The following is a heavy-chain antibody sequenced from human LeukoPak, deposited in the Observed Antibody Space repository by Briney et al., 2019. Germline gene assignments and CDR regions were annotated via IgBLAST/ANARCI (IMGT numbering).Heavy chain of an antibody. D-gene: IGHD3-10*01. CDR3: ARLAPGAQWYFDL. CDR1: GGSISSSSYY. J-gene: IGHJ2*01. V-gene: IGHV4-39*01. Sequence: PSETLSLTCTVSGGSISSSSYYWGWIRQPPGKGLEWIGSIYYSGSTYYNPSLNSRVTISVDTSKNQFSLKLSSVTAADTAVYYCARLAPGAQWYFDLWGRGTLVTVSS. CDR2: IYYSGST.